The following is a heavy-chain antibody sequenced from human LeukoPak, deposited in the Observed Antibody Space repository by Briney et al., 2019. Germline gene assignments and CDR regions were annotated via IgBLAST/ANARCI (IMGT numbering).Heavy chain of an antibody. CDR1: GYTFTSYD. CDR3: AREGETEPFDY. V-gene: IGHV1-2*04. J-gene: IGHJ4*02. Sequence: ASVKVSCKASGYTFTSYDINWVRQAPGQGLEWMGWINPNSGGTNYAQKFQGWVTMTRDTSISTAYMELSRLRSDDTAVYYCAREGETEPFDYWGQGTLVTVSS. D-gene: IGHD1-14*01. CDR2: INPNSGGT.